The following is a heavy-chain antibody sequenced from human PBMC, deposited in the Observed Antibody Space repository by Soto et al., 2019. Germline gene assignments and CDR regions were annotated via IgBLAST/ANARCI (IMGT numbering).Heavy chain of an antibody. Sequence: QVQLVQSGAEVKKPGASVKVSCKASGYTFTSYGINWVRQAPGQGLEWMGWISPYNGDTNYAHKLQYRVTMTTDTSTTTAYMELRSLRSDDTAVYYCARGHMITFGGLIVIDGDYWGQGTLVTVSS. CDR3: ARGHMITFGGLIVIDGDY. CDR2: ISPYNGDT. J-gene: IGHJ4*02. CDR1: GYTFTSYG. V-gene: IGHV1-18*01. D-gene: IGHD3-16*02.